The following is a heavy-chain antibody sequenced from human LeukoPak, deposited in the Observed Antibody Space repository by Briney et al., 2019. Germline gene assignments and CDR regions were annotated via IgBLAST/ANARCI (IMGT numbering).Heavy chain of an antibody. D-gene: IGHD5-12*01. J-gene: IGHJ4*02. Sequence: GASVKVSCKASGYTFTGYYMHWVRQAPGQGLERMGIINPSGGSTSYAQKFQGRVTMTRDMSTSTVYMELSSLRSEDTAVYYCARGVATGGSFDYWGQGTLVTVSS. V-gene: IGHV1-46*01. CDR3: ARGVATGGSFDY. CDR2: INPSGGST. CDR1: GYTFTGYY.